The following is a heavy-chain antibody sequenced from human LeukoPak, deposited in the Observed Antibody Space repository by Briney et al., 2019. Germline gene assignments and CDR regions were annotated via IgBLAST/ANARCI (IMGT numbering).Heavy chain of an antibody. J-gene: IGHJ4*02. V-gene: IGHV4-34*01. Sequence: PSETLSLTCAVYGGSFSGYYWSWIRQPPGKGLEWIGEINHSGSTNYNPSLKSRVTRSVDTSKYQFSLKLSSVTAADTAVYYCARGVGDYVWGSYRYTPGPVFDYWGQGTLVTVSS. D-gene: IGHD3-16*02. CDR2: INHSGST. CDR1: GGSFSGYY. CDR3: ARGVGDYVWGSYRYTPGPVFDY.